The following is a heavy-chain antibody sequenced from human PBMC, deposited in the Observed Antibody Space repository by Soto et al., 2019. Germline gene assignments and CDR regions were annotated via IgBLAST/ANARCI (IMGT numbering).Heavy chain of an antibody. J-gene: IGHJ6*02. D-gene: IGHD3-22*01. Sequence: LKISCEGSGYSFTSYWIGWVRQMPGKGLEWMGIIYPGDSDTRYSPSFQGQVTISADKSISTAYLQWSSLKASDTAMYYCARTYYDSDGGYYYYGMDVWGQGTTVTVSS. CDR1: GYSFTSYW. CDR2: IYPGDSDT. CDR3: ARTYYDSDGGYYYYGMDV. V-gene: IGHV5-51*01.